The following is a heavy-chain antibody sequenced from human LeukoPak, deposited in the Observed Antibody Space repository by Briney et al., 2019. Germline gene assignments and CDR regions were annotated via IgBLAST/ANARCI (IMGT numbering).Heavy chain of an antibody. CDR2: ISGSGGST. CDR1: GFTFSSYG. V-gene: IGHV3-23*01. Sequence: GGSLRLSCAASGFTFSSYGMSWVRQAPGKGLEWVSAISGSGGSTYYADSVKGRFTISRDNSKNTLYLQMNSLRAEDTAVYYCAKGRGGRNYYYYMDVWGKGTTVTISS. J-gene: IGHJ6*03. D-gene: IGHD1-26*01. CDR3: AKGRGGRNYYYYMDV.